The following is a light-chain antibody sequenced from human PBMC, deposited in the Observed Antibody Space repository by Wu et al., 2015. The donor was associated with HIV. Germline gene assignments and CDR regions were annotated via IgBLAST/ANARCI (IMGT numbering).Light chain of an antibody. Sequence: DIQMTQSPSTLSASVGDRVTITCRASQSISNWLAWYQQKPGKAPKLLIYLASTLESGVPSRFSGSGSGTEFTLTVTSLQPDDFATYYCQQYNSYSRTFGQ. CDR2: LAS. CDR1: QSISNW. J-gene: IGKJ1*01. CDR3: QQYNSYSRT. V-gene: IGKV1-5*03.